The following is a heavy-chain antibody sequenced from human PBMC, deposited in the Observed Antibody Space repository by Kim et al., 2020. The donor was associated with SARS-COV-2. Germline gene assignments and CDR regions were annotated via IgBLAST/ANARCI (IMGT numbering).Heavy chain of an antibody. Sequence: NSARQFQGRVTIPGDKSTSTAYMELSSLRSEDTAVYYCARDRVVRGPFDYWGQGTLVTVSS. D-gene: IGHD3-22*01. J-gene: IGHJ4*02. V-gene: IGHV1-69*04. CDR3: ARDRVVRGPFDY.